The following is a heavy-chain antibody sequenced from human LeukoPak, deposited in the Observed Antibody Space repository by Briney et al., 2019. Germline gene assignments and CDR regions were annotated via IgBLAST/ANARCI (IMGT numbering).Heavy chain of an antibody. J-gene: IGHJ6*03. CDR3: ARERSYYYYYMDV. Sequence: PGGSLRLSCAASGFTVFSNYMSWVRQAPGKGLEWVSVIYSDGTTYYADSVQGRFTISRDNSKNTVYLQMKSLSAEDTAVYFCARERSYYYYYMDVWGKGTTVTVSS. CDR1: GFTVFSNY. D-gene: IGHD3-10*01. CDR2: IYSDGTT. V-gene: IGHV3-53*01.